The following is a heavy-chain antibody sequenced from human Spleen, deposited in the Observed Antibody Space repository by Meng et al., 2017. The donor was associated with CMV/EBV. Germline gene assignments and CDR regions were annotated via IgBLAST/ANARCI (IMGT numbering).Heavy chain of an antibody. V-gene: IGHV4-4*07. CDR2: SMSADTP. CDR1: GGSLSTYY. J-gene: IGHJ6*02. D-gene: IGHD6-6*01. CDR3: ARLAPSYSSSWQSYYYYGMDV. Sequence: SETLSLTCTFSGGSLSTYYWFWIRHPAGRDWSGLGVSMSADTPTTSPPSSVDTSKNLFSLKLSSVTAADTAVYYCARLAPSYSSSWQSYYYYGMDVWGQGTTVTVSS.